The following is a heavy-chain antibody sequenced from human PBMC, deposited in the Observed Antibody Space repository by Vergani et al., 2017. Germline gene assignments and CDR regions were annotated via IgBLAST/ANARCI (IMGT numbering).Heavy chain of an antibody. CDR2: LYPGDSDT. J-gene: IGHJ3*02. Sequence: EVQLVQSGAEVKKPGESLKISCKGSGYSFTSYWIGWVRQMPXKGLEWMGILYPGDSDTRYSPSFQGQVTISADKAISTAYLQWSSLKASDTAMYYCARRVDTRYYDFWSGYYLGAFDIWGQGTMVTVSS. D-gene: IGHD3-3*01. V-gene: IGHV5-51*01. CDR1: GYSFTSYW. CDR3: ARRVDTRYYDFWSGYYLGAFDI.